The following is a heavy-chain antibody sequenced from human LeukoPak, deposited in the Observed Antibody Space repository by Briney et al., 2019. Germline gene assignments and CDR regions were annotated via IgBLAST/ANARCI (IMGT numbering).Heavy chain of an antibody. Sequence: SETLSLTCTVSGGSISSYYWSWIRQPPGKGLEWIGYIYYSGSTNYNPSLKSRVTISVDTSKNQFSLKLSSVTAADTAVYYCARGYYDFWSGLLGYMDVWGKGTTVTVSS. CDR2: IYYSGST. V-gene: IGHV4-59*01. D-gene: IGHD3-3*01. J-gene: IGHJ6*03. CDR1: GGSISSYY. CDR3: ARGYYDFWSGLLGYMDV.